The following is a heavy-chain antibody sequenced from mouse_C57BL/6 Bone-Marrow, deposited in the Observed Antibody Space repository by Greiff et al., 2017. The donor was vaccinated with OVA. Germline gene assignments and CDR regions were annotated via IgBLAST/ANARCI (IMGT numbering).Heavy chain of an antibody. V-gene: IGHV1-49*01. CDR2: FTMYSDAT. Sequence: LKESGAELVRPGSSVKLSCKDSYFAFMASAMHWVKQRPGHGLEWIGSFTMYSDATEYSENFKGKATLTANTSSSTAYMELSSLTSEDSAVYYCARSSYDYDGGDYAMDYWGQGTSVTVSS. CDR3: ARSSYDYDGGDYAMDY. J-gene: IGHJ4*01. CDR1: YFAFMASA. D-gene: IGHD2-4*01.